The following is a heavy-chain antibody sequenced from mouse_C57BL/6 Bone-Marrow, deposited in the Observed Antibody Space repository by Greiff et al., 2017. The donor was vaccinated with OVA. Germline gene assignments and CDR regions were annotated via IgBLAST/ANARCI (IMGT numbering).Heavy chain of an antibody. CDR1: GFSFNTYA. CDR3: VRHSGTRNGNSPYYYAMDY. Sequence: EVQGVESGGGLVQPKGSLKLSCAASGFSFNTYAMNWVRQAPGKGLEWVARIRSKSNNYATYYADSVKDRFTISRDDSESMLYLQMNNLKTEDTAMYYCVRHSGTRNGNSPYYYAMDYWGQGTSVTVSS. CDR2: IRSKSNNYAT. J-gene: IGHJ4*01. D-gene: IGHD2-1*01. V-gene: IGHV10-1*01.